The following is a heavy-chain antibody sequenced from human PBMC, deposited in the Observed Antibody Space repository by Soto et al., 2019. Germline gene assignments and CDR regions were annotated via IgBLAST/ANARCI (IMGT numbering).Heavy chain of an antibody. CDR2: INPNSGGT. V-gene: IGHV1-2*02. CDR1: GYTFTGYY. D-gene: IGHD6-19*01. J-gene: IGHJ4*02. Sequence: GASVKVSCKXSGYTFTGYYTHWVRQAPGQGLEWMGWINPNSGGTNYAQKFQGRVTMTRDTSISTAYMELSRLRSDDTAVYYCARDRRGSGWYYFDYWGQGTLVTSPQ. CDR3: ARDRRGSGWYYFDY.